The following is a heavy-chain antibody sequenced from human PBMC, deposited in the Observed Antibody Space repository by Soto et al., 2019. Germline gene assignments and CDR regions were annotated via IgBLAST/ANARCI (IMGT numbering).Heavy chain of an antibody. CDR2: INAGNDKT. Sequence: QVQLVQSGAEVKKPGASVKASCKASGYTFTTYVMHWVRQAPGQRLEWMGWINAGNDKTKYSEKFQGRVTITRDTSASTVYMELSSLSSEDTAVYYCARVGHYYYGMDVWGQGTTVTVSS. CDR1: GYTFTTYV. J-gene: IGHJ6*02. CDR3: ARVGHYYYGMDV. D-gene: IGHD3-3*01. V-gene: IGHV1-3*01.